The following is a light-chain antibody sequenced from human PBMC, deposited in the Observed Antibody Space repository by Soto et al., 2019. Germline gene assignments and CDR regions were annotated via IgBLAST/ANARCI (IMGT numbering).Light chain of an antibody. CDR2: AAS. V-gene: IGKV3-15*01. CDR3: QQYNNWPRT. CDR1: QSVRSN. Sequence: EIVMTQSPATLSVSPGEWATLSCRASQSVRSNLAWYQQRPGQAPRLLIYAASTRATGIPARFSGSGSGTDFTLIIDSLQSEDFAVYYCQQYNNWPRTFGQGTKVEIK. J-gene: IGKJ1*01.